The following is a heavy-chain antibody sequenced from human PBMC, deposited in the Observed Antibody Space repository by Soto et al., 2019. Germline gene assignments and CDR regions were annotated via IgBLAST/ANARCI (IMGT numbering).Heavy chain of an antibody. Sequence: GGSLRLSCAASGFTFSSYEMNWVRQAPGKGLEWVSYISSSGSTIYYADSVKGRFTISRDNAKNSLYLQMNSLRAEDTAVYYCARDRVGYGMDVWGQGTTVTVSS. V-gene: IGHV3-48*03. J-gene: IGHJ6*02. D-gene: IGHD1-26*01. CDR2: ISSSGSTI. CDR3: ARDRVGYGMDV. CDR1: GFTFSSYE.